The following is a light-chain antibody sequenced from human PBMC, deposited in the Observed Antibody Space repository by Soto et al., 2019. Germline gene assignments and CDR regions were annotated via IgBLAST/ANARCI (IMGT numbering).Light chain of an antibody. CDR1: HSISSW. J-gene: IGKJ1*01. V-gene: IGKV1-5*01. Sequence: DIQMAQSPSTLSASVGDRVTITCRASHSISSWLAWYQQKSGKGPKLLIYDASSLESGVPPRFSGRGSGTEFTLTIDSLQVDDFATYYCQQFHSYPRTFGQGTKV. CDR3: QQFHSYPRT. CDR2: DAS.